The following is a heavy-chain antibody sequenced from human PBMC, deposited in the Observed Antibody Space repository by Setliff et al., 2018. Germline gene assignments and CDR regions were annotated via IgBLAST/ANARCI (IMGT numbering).Heavy chain of an antibody. V-gene: IGHV4-59*08. CDR3: ARHGDYDILTGYYNPSYYYYMDV. J-gene: IGHJ6*03. CDR1: GGSISSYY. D-gene: IGHD3-9*01. CDR2: IYYSGST. Sequence: PSETLSLTCTVSGGSISSYYWSWIRQPPGKGLEWIGYIYYSGSTNYNPSLKSRVTISVDTSKNQFSLKLSSVTAADTAVYYCARHGDYDILTGYYNPSYYYYMDVWGKGTTVTV.